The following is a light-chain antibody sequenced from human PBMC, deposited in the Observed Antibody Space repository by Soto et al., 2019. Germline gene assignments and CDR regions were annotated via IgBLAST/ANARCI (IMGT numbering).Light chain of an antibody. CDR1: SSDVGTYNL. J-gene: IGLJ2*01. Sequence: QSALTQPASVSGSPGQSITISCTGASSDVGTYNLVSWYRQYPGKAPQLLIYEVSKLASGVSNRFSGSKSGNTASLTISGLQAEDEADYFCCSYAGSTTFVLFGGGTKVTVL. V-gene: IGLV2-23*02. CDR3: CSYAGSTTFVL. CDR2: EVS.